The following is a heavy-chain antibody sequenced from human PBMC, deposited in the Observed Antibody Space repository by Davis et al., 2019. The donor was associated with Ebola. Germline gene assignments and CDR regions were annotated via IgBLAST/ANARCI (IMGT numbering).Heavy chain of an antibody. V-gene: IGHV1-69*13. Sequence: AASVKVSCKASGGTFSSYAISWVRQAPGQGLEWMGGIIPIFGTANYAQRFHGRVTITADESTSTAYMELSSLRFEDTAVYYCARESYGYTSGLRTPHWFDPWGQGTLVTVSS. CDR3: ARESYGYTSGLRTPHWFDP. CDR2: IIPIFGTA. CDR1: GGTFSSYA. D-gene: IGHD6-19*01. J-gene: IGHJ5*02.